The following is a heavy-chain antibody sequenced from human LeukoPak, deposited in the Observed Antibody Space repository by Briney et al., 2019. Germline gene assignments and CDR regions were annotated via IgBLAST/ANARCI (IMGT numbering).Heavy chain of an antibody. CDR3: AKGGCSGGSCYSDYYYYGMDV. CDR2: ITNSGGVT. V-gene: IGHV3-23*01. J-gene: IGHJ6*02. CDR1: GFTFSNYA. Sequence: PGGSLRLSCAASGFTFSNYAMSWVRQAPGRGLEWASAITNSGGVTSYADSVMGRFAISRDNSKNTLFLQMNSLRAEDTAVYYCAKGGCSGGSCYSDYYYYGMDVWGQGTTVTVSS. D-gene: IGHD2-15*01.